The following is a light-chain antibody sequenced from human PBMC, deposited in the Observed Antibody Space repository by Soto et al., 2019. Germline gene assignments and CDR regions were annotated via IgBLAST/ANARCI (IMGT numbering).Light chain of an antibody. CDR2: GAS. Sequence: EIVLTQSPGTLSLSPGERATLSCRASQSVSSSYLAWYQQKPGQAPRLLIYGASSRATGIPDRVSGSGSGTDFTLTISRLEPEDFAVYYCQQFDTSSITFGQGTRLGI. CDR3: QQFDTSSIT. V-gene: IGKV3-20*01. CDR1: QSVSSSY. J-gene: IGKJ5*01.